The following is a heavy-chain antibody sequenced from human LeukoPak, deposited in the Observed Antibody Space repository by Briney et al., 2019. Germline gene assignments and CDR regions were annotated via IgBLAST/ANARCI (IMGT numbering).Heavy chain of an antibody. Sequence: PGGSLSHSCVASGYTFSSFSINWVRQAPGKGLEWVSSISVRSNYIYYADSVRGRFSIARDDARNSLYLQMDSLRGDDTAVYYCARLRRNSDSSGYYYYYDYWGQGTLVTVSS. CDR3: ARLRRNSDSSGYYYYYDY. V-gene: IGHV3-21*01. CDR2: ISVRSNYI. J-gene: IGHJ1*01. D-gene: IGHD3-22*01. CDR1: GYTFSSFS.